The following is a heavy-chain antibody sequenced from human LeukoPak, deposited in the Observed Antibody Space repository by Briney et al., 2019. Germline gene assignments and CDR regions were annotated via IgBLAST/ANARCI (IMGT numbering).Heavy chain of an antibody. CDR2: ISGSGGST. CDR1: GFTFSSYA. J-gene: IGHJ4*02. D-gene: IGHD3-9*01. V-gene: IGHV3-23*01. CDR3: AKDTGRYFVWWNFDY. Sequence: GGSLRLSCAASGFTFSSYAMSWVRQAPGKGLEWVSAISGSGGSTYYADSVKGRFTISRDNSKNTLYLQMNSLRAEDTAVYYCAKDTGRYFVWWNFDYWGQGTLVTVSS.